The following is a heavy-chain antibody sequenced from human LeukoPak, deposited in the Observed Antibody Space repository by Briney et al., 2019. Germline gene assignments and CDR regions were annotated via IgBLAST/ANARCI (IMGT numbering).Heavy chain of an antibody. CDR1: GFTFSSYW. CDR2: IKQDGSEK. D-gene: IGHD6-19*01. V-gene: IGHV3-7*01. Sequence: GGSLRLSCAASGFTFSSYWMSWVRQAPGKGLEWVANIKQDGSEKYYVDSVKGRFTISRDNAKNSLYLQMNSLRAEDTAVYYCARGGVGGWFRYYSDYWGQGTLVTVSS. CDR3: ARGGVGGWFRYYSDY. J-gene: IGHJ4*02.